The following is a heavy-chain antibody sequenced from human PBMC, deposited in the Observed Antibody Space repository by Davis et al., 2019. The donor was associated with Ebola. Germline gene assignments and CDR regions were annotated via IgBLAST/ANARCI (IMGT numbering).Heavy chain of an antibody. D-gene: IGHD2-2*01. CDR2: IAPSDSDT. CDR1: GYRFTNYW. Sequence: GESLNISCKGSGYRFTNYWISWVRQLPGKGLEWMGRIAPSDSDTRYRPSFQGHVTISVDKSISTTFLQWSSLEASDTAMYYCATHCSTTSCHAPSWGQGTLVTVSS. V-gene: IGHV5-10-1*01. CDR3: ATHCSTTSCHAPS. J-gene: IGHJ5*02.